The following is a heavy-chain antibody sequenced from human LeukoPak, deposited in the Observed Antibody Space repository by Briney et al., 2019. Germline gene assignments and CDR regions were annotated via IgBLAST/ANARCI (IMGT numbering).Heavy chain of an antibody. Sequence: GGSLRLSCAASGFTFSSYAMSWVRQAPGKGLEWVSAISGSGGSTYYADSVKGRFTISRDNSKNTLYLQMNSLRAEDTAVYCCAKDPRWNIQIPYWGQGTLVTVSS. CDR3: AKDPRWNIQIPY. CDR1: GFTFSSYA. CDR2: ISGSGGST. J-gene: IGHJ4*02. D-gene: IGHD1/OR15-1a*01. V-gene: IGHV3-23*01.